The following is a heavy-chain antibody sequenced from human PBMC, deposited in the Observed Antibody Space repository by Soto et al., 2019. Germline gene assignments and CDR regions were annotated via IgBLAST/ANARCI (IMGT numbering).Heavy chain of an antibody. CDR2: INPNSGGT. Sequence: ASVKVSCKASGFTFSAYYIYWVRQAPGQGLEWIGWINPNSGGTNNAQKFQGRVTMTRDTSTSTVYMELSALIPDDTAVYYCERSLIEEYICSWRSAYYGMDVCGQGTTVTVSS. V-gene: IGHV1-2*02. D-gene: IGHD2-15*01. CDR3: ERSLIEEYICSWRSAYYGMDV. J-gene: IGHJ6*02. CDR1: GFTFSAYY.